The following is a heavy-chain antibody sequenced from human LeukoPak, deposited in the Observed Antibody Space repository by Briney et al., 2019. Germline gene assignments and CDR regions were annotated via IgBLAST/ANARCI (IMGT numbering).Heavy chain of an antibody. CDR3: AREPPYNVDTAMVGDY. V-gene: IGHV3-33*01. Sequence: GRSLRLSCAASGFTFSSYGMHWVRQAPDKGLEWVAFIWYDGSNKEHADSVKGRFTISRDNSKSTLYLQMNSLRAEDTAVYHCAREPPYNVDTAMVGDYWGQGTLVTVSS. CDR1: GFTFSSYG. D-gene: IGHD5-18*01. J-gene: IGHJ4*02. CDR2: IWYDGSNK.